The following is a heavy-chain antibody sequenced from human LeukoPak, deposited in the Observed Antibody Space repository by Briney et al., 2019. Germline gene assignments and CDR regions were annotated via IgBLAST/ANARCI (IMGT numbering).Heavy chain of an antibody. CDR2: IYYSGST. D-gene: IGHD2-2*01. Sequence: SETLSLTCTVSGGSTSSYYWSWIRQPPGKGLEWIGYIYYSGSTNYNPSLKSRVTISVDTSKNQFSLKLSSVTAADTAVYYCARFKGYCSSTSCQGYAFDIWGQGTMVTVSS. CDR3: ARFKGYCSSTSCQGYAFDI. CDR1: GGSTSSYY. V-gene: IGHV4-59*08. J-gene: IGHJ3*02.